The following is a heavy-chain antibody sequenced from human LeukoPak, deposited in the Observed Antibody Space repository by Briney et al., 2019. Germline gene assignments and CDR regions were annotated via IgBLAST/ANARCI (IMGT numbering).Heavy chain of an antibody. V-gene: IGHV3-30*18. D-gene: IGHD6-19*01. CDR2: ISYDGSNK. J-gene: IGHJ4*02. CDR1: GFTFSSYG. Sequence: SGGSLRLSCAASGFTFSSYGMHWVRQAPGKGLEWVAVISYDGSNKYYADSVKGRFTISRDNPKNTLYLQMNSLRAEDTAVYYCAKDVSAVAGFWWGQGTLVTVSS. CDR3: AKDVSAVAGFW.